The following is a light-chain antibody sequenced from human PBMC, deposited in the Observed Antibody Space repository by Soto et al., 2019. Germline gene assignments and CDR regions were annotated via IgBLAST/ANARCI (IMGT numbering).Light chain of an antibody. Sequence: QSALTQPASVSGSPGQSITISCTGTSSDVGGYNYVSWYQQHPGKAPKLMIYDVSNRPSGVSNRFSGSKSGITASLTISGLQAEDEADYYCSSFTTSSTLVFGGGTKLTVL. J-gene: IGLJ2*01. CDR2: DVS. V-gene: IGLV2-14*01. CDR3: SSFTTSSTLV. CDR1: SSDVGGYNY.